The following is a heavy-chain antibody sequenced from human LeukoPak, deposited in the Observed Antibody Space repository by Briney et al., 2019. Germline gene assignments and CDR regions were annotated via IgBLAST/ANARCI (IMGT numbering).Heavy chain of an antibody. CDR1: GFTFSSYA. CDR3: AKHHCSSTSCYTWNWFDP. V-gene: IGHV3-23*01. CDR2: ISGSGGST. D-gene: IGHD2-2*02. J-gene: IGHJ5*02. Sequence: PGGSLRLSCAASGFTFSSYAMSWVRQAPGKGLEWVSAISGSGGSTYYADSVKGRFTISRDNSKNTLYLQMNSLRAEGTAVYYCAKHHCSSTSCYTWNWFDPWGQGTLVTVSS.